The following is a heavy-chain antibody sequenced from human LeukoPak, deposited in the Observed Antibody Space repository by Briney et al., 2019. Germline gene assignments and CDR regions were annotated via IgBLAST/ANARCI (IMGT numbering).Heavy chain of an antibody. D-gene: IGHD2-21*02. V-gene: IGHV3-23*01. CDR1: GLTFSNYA. Sequence: PGGSLRLSCTASGLTFSNYATTWVRQAPGKGLEWVSSITGSGRGTYYADSVKGRFSVSRDNSQNTVFLHMSSLRADDTALYYCSKDPNGDYVGAFDMRGPGTMVTVSS. CDR3: SKDPNGDYVGAFDM. CDR2: ITGSGRGT. J-gene: IGHJ3*02.